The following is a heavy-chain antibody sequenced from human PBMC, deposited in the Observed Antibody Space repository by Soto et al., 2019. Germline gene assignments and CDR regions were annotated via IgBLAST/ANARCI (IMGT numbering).Heavy chain of an antibody. Sequence: GASVKVSCKASGYTFTSYDINWVRQATGQGLEWMGWMNPNSGNTGYAQKFQGRVTMTRNTSISTAYMELSSLRSEDTAVYYCARGASSWYGWNDYVWGSYRRTSTTPENWFDPWGQGTLVTVSS. D-gene: IGHD3-16*02. CDR2: MNPNSGNT. CDR1: GYTFTSYD. J-gene: IGHJ5*02. CDR3: ARGASSWYGWNDYVWGSYRRTSTTPENWFDP. V-gene: IGHV1-8*01.